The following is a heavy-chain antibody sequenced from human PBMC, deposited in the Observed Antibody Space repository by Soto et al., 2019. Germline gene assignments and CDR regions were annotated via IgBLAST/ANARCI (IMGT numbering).Heavy chain of an antibody. CDR3: ARRYGDYFDP. CDR2: IYYSGGT. D-gene: IGHD4-17*01. Sequence: SETLSLTCTVSGGSISSYYWSWIRQPPGKGLEWIGFIYYSGGTNYNPSLKSRVTISVATSKNQFSLKLSSVTAADTAVYYCARRYGDYFDPWGQGTLVTVSS. CDR1: GGSISSYY. V-gene: IGHV4-59*08. J-gene: IGHJ4*02.